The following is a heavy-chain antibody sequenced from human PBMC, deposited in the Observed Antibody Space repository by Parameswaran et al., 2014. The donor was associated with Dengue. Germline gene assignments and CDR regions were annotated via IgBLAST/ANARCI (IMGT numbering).Heavy chain of an antibody. D-gene: IGHD2-15*01. CDR3: ARLYCSGGSCYSSWFDP. CDR2: IIPILGIA. CDR1: GGTFSSYA. J-gene: IGHJ5*02. V-gene: IGHV1-69*04. Sequence: PGASVKVSCKASGGTFSSYAISWVRQAPGQGLEWMGRIIPILGIANYAQKFQGRVTITADKSTSTAYMELSSLRSEDTAVYYCARLYCSGGSCYSSWFDPWGQGTLVTVSS.